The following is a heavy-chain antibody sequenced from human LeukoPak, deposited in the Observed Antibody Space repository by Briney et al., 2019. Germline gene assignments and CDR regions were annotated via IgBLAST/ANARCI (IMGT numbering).Heavy chain of an antibody. J-gene: IGHJ4*02. CDR2: INPSGGSP. CDR1: GYTFTSYY. CDR3: ARVHDSDWYFDY. D-gene: IGHD6-19*01. V-gene: IGHV1-46*01. Sequence: ASVKVSCKASGYTFTSYYLHWVRQAPGQGLEWMGIINPSGGSPNYAQKFQDRVTMTRDTSTSTVYMELSSLRSEDTAVYYCARVHDSDWYFDYWGQGTLVTASS.